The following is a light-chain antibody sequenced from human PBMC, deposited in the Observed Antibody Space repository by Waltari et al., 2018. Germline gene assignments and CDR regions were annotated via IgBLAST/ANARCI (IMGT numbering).Light chain of an antibody. V-gene: IGLV2-8*01. CDR1: KSDVGTYNY. J-gene: IGLJ2*01. CDR2: GVT. Sequence: QSALTQPPSASGSPGQSVTISCAGTKSDVGTYNYVSWYQHHPGKAPKLLIYGVTEWLPGVPDRFSGSKSGTTASLTVSGLQADDEADYYCTSYGGVNVLGVLFGGGTKLTVL. CDR3: TSYGGVNVLGVL.